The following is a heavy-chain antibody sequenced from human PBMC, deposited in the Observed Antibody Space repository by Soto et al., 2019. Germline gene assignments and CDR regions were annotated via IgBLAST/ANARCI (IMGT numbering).Heavy chain of an antibody. CDR3: ARESSSPNYYYYGMDV. J-gene: IGHJ6*02. D-gene: IGHD6-6*01. CDR2: IIPLLNIP. CDR1: GGTFSSYA. V-gene: IGHV1-69*01. Sequence: QVQLVQSGAEVKKPGSSVKVSCRASGGTFSSYAVSWVRQAPGQGLEWMGVIIPLLNIPKYVQKFQGRVTITADASATTAYMELSSMRSEDTAVYYCARESSSPNYYYYGMDVWGQGTTVTVSS.